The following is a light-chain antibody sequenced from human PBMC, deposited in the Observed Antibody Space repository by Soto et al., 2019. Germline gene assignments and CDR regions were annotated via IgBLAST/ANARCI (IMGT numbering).Light chain of an antibody. Sequence: QSALTQPASVSGSPGQSITISCTGTSSDVGSYNLVSWYQQHPGKAPKLMIYEVSKRPSGVSNRFSGSKSGNTASLTISGLQAEDEADYYCCSYAASSTGVFGGGTQLTVL. CDR2: EVS. CDR3: CSYAASSTGV. J-gene: IGLJ2*01. V-gene: IGLV2-23*02. CDR1: SSDVGSYNL.